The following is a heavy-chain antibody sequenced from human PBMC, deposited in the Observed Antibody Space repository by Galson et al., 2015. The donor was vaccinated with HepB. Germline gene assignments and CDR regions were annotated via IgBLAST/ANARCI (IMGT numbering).Heavy chain of an antibody. Sequence: SLRLSCAASGFTVSSNYMSWVRQAPGKGLEWVSVIYSGGSTYYADSVKGRFTISRDNSKNTLYLQMNSLRAEDTAVYYCASHTIAAAGLDYYYYGMDVWGQGTTVTVSS. CDR1: GFTVSSNY. J-gene: IGHJ6*02. CDR3: ASHTIAAAGLDYYYYGMDV. CDR2: IYSGGST. D-gene: IGHD6-13*01. V-gene: IGHV3-53*05.